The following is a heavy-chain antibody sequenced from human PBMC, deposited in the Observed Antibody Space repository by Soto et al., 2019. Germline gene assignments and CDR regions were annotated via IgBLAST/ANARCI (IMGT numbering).Heavy chain of an antibody. CDR2: IYYSGST. V-gene: IGHV4-31*03. J-gene: IGHJ4*02. D-gene: IGHD3-22*01. CDR1: GGSISSGGYY. Sequence: SETLSLTCTVSGGSISSGGYYWSWIRQHPGKGLEWIGYIYYSGSTYYNPSLKSRVTISVDTSKNQFSLKLSSVTAADTAVYYCARTFYYYSSGYYYAPPTGLLDYWGQGTLVTVPS. CDR3: ARTFYYYSSGYYYAPPTGLLDY.